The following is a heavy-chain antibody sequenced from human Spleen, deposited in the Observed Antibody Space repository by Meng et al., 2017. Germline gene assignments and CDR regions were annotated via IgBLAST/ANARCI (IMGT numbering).Heavy chain of an antibody. J-gene: IGHJ4*02. V-gene: IGHV4-61*08. CDR3: AIDGSGWQQEDF. Sequence: QVQLQESGPGLVRPSETLSLTCTVSGDSVSNGGYYWSWVRQPPGKRLEFIGYIGYTGSTNYNPSLKSRVTISIDTSKNQFSLKLGSVTAADTAVYYCAIDGSGWQQEDFWGQGTLVTVSS. CDR2: IGYTGST. D-gene: IGHD6-19*01. CDR1: GDSVSNGGYY.